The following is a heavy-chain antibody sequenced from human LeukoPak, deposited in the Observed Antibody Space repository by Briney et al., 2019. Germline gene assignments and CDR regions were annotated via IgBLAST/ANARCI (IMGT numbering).Heavy chain of an antibody. J-gene: IGHJ6*03. Sequence: PSETLSLTCTVSGGSISSYYWSWIRQPAGKGLEWIGRIYTRGSTNYNPSLKSRVTMSVDTSKNQFSLKLSSVTAADTAVYYCARGIYCSSTSCVPNYYYYYVDVWGKGTTVTVSS. CDR3: ARGIYCSSTSCVPNYYYYYVDV. V-gene: IGHV4-4*07. CDR2: IYTRGST. CDR1: GGSISSYY. D-gene: IGHD2-2*01.